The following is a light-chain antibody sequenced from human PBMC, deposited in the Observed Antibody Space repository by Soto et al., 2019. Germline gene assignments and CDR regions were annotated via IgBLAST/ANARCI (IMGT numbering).Light chain of an antibody. J-gene: IGLJ2*01. CDR2: DVS. Sequence: QSALTQPASVSGSPGQSITISCTGTSSDVGAYKYVSWYQHHPGQAPKLMIYDVSNRPAGVSNRFSGSKSGNTASLTISGLQAEEEADYYCCSYTSSSTPVVFGGGTKLTVL. V-gene: IGLV2-14*03. CDR1: SSDVGAYKY. CDR3: CSYTSSSTPVV.